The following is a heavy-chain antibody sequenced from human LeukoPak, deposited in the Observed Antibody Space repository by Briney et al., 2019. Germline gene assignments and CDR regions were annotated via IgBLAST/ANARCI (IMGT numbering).Heavy chain of an antibody. Sequence: GGSLRLSCAASGFTFSSYSMNWVRQAPGKGLEWVSYISSSGNTTYNADSVKGRFSITRDNAKNSLYLQMNSLRAEDTAVYYCARDGGSAWFLDYWGQGTLVTVSS. V-gene: IGHV3-48*04. CDR2: ISSSGNTT. CDR1: GFTFSSYS. CDR3: ARDGGSAWFLDY. J-gene: IGHJ4*02. D-gene: IGHD6-19*01.